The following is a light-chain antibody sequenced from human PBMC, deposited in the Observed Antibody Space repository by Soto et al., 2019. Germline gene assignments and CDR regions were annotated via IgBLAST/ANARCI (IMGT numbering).Light chain of an antibody. Sequence: DVQMTPSPSTLSGSVGDRVTITCRASQSINTWLAWYQQKPGKAPHLLIYDASTLESEVPSRFSGSGSGTEFTLTISSLQPDDFATYYCQQYNSYSWTFGPGTKVDI. J-gene: IGKJ1*01. V-gene: IGKV1-5*01. CDR3: QQYNSYSWT. CDR2: DAS. CDR1: QSINTW.